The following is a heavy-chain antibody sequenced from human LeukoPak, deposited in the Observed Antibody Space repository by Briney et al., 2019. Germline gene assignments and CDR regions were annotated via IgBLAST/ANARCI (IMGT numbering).Heavy chain of an antibody. Sequence: PGGSLRLSCAASGFTVSSNYMSWVRQAPGKGLEWVSSISGGTTYYADSVKGRFTISRDNSKNTVSLQMNSLRAEDTDCAKSVYHSGNYWGQGTLVTVSS. V-gene: IGHV3-53*01. D-gene: IGHD3-10*01. CDR3: VYHSGNY. CDR1: GFTVSSNY. CDR2: ISGGTT. J-gene: IGHJ4*02.